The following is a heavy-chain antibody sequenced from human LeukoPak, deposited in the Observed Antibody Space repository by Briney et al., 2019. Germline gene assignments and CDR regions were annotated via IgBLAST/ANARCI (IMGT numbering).Heavy chain of an antibody. CDR3: ARDHYYDSSGYFLGY. Sequence: GGSLRLSCAASGFTFSDYYMSWIRQAPGKELEGVSYISSSGSTIYYADSVKGRFTISRDNAKNSLYLQMNSLRAEDTAVYYCARDHYYDSSGYFLGYWGQGTLVTVSS. CDR2: ISSSGSTI. V-gene: IGHV3-11*01. D-gene: IGHD3-22*01. J-gene: IGHJ4*02. CDR1: GFTFSDYY.